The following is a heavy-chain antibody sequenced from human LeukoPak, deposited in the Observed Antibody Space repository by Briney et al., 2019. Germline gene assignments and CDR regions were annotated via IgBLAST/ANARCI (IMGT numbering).Heavy chain of an antibody. CDR3: AKRRDDNYFDY. CDR2: IRYDGSDK. D-gene: IGHD5-24*01. Sequence: GGSLRLSCAASGFTFSDFGMHWGRQAPGKGLEWVAFIRYDGSDKNYADSVKGRFTISRDNSKNTLYLQMNSLRAEDTAVFYCAKRRDDNYFDYWGQGALVTVSS. J-gene: IGHJ4*02. V-gene: IGHV3-30*02. CDR1: GFTFSDFG.